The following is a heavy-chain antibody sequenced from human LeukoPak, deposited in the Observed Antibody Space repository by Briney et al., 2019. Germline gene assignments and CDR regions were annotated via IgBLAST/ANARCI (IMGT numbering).Heavy chain of an antibody. D-gene: IGHD6-19*01. Sequence: TGGPLRLSCAASGFTFSSYGMHWVRQAPGKGLEWVAFIRYDGSNKYYADSVKGRFTISRDNSKNTLYLQMNSLRAEDTAVYYCARDHSSGLDAFDIWGQGTMVTVSS. J-gene: IGHJ3*02. CDR1: GFTFSSYG. CDR3: ARDHSSGLDAFDI. CDR2: IRYDGSNK. V-gene: IGHV3-30*02.